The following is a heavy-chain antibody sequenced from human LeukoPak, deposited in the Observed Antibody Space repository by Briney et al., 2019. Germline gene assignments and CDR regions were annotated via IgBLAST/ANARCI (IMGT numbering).Heavy chain of an antibody. Sequence: GGSLRLSCAASGFTVSSNYMSWVRQAPGKGLVWVSRMNSDGSSRSYADSVQGRFTISRDNAKDTLYLQMNSLRAEDTGVYYCARESYALDLRSLDYWGQGTLVTVSS. D-gene: IGHD1-7*01. CDR2: MNSDGSSR. CDR1: GFTVSSNY. V-gene: IGHV3-74*01. J-gene: IGHJ4*02. CDR3: ARESYALDLRSLDY.